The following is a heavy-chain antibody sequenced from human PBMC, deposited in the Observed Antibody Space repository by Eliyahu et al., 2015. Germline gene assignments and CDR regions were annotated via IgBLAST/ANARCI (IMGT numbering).Heavy chain of an antibody. V-gene: IGHV4-39*01. CDR3: ARTPRGSYPYYFDS. D-gene: IGHD1-26*01. Sequence: QVQLQESGPGLVRPSETLSLICTVSGGSISSSSYYWAWIRQPPGKGVEWIGSIFYSANSYNNPSLKSRVSMSVDTSKNQFSLTLRSVTAADTAIYYCARTPRGSYPYYFDSWGQGSLVTVSS. CDR1: GGSISSSSYY. J-gene: IGHJ4*02. CDR2: IFYSANS.